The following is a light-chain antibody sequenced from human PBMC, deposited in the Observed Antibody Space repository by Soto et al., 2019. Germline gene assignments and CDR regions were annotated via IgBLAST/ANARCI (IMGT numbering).Light chain of an antibody. CDR1: QSVSTSY. CDR2: GAS. CDR3: QQYGSSPWT. J-gene: IGKJ1*01. V-gene: IGKV3-20*01. Sequence: EIVLTQSPGTLSLSPGERATLSCRASQSVSTSYLAWYQQKPGQAPRLLIYGASSRATGIPDRFSGSGSGTDLTLTSSRMEHEDFAVYYCQQYGSSPWTFGQGTKVEI.